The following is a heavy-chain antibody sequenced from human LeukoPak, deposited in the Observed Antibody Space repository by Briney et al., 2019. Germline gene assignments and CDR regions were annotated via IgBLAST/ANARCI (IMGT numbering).Heavy chain of an antibody. J-gene: IGHJ6*02. CDR1: GFTFSSYA. CDR3: AKDLRYYYGSGSPRPYYYYYYGMDV. V-gene: IGHV3-23*01. Sequence: GGSLRLSCPASGFTFSSYAMSWVRQAPGKGLEWVSAISGSGGSTYYADSVKGRFTISRDNSKNTLYLQMNSLRAEDTAVYYCAKDLRYYYGSGSPRPYYYYYYGMDVWGQGTTVTVSS. D-gene: IGHD3-10*01. CDR2: ISGSGGST.